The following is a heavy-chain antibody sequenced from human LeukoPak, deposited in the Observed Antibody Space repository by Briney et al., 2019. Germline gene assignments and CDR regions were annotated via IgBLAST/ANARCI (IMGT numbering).Heavy chain of an antibody. CDR1: GFTFSSYS. V-gene: IGHV3-48*01. J-gene: IGHJ4*02. D-gene: IGHD3-10*01. Sequence: PGGSLRLSCAASGFTFSSYSMNWVRQAPGKGLEWVSYISSSSSTIYYADSVKGRFTISRDNAKNSLYLQMNSLRAEDTAVYYCARADYGSGSYYYFDYWGQGTLVTVSS. CDR2: ISSSSSTI. CDR3: ARADYGSGSYYYFDY.